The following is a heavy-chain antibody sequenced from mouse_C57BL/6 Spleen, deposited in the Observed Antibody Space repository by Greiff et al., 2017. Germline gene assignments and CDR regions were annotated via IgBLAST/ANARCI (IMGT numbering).Heavy chain of an antibody. V-gene: IGHV5-4*01. CDR1: GFTFSSYA. CDR3: ASDVYGTVAY. D-gene: IGHD2-1*01. CDR2: ISDGGSYT. Sequence: EVQRVESGGGLVKPGGSLKLSCAASGFTFSSYAMSWVRQTPEKRLEWVATISDGGSYTYYPDNVKGRFTISRDTAKNNLYLQMSHLKSEDTAMYYCASDVYGTVAYWGQGTLVTVSA. J-gene: IGHJ3*01.